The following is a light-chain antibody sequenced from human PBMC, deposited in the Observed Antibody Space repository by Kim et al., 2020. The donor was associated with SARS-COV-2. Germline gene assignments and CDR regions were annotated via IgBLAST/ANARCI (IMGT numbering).Light chain of an antibody. CDR1: QILISEY. V-gene: IGKV3-20*01. CDR3: QQYTRSPPAYT. J-gene: IGKJ2*01. CDR2: GAS. Sequence: PVERAPLSCRASQILISEYLACYPQTSSQPPRLLICGASSRAAGIPDRFSGSGSGTDFTLSISRLESEDLAVYYCQQYTRSPPAYTFAQGTKLDI.